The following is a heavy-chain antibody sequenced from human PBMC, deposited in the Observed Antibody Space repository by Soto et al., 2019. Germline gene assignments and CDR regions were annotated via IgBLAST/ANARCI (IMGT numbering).Heavy chain of an antibody. D-gene: IGHD6-19*01. J-gene: IGHJ4*02. CDR3: ARAVAVAADFDY. Sequence: SAKLPFKSSGYTFTSYDILWVRQAPGQRLEWMGWINAGNGNTKYAQKFQGRVTITRDTSASTAYMELSSLRSEDTAVYYCARAVAVAADFDYWGQGTLVTVSS. CDR1: GYTFTSYD. CDR2: INAGNGNT. V-gene: IGHV1-3*01.